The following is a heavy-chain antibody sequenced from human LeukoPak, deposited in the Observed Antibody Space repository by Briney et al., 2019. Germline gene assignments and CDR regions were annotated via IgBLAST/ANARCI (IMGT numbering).Heavy chain of an antibody. Sequence: PGGSLRLSCAASGFTFSNYGMHWVRQAPGKGLEWVGIISKDGTNKYYADSVKGRFTISRDNSKNSLYLQMNSLRAEDTAVYYCARGSGWLIDYWGQGSLVTVSS. J-gene: IGHJ4*02. V-gene: IGHV3-30*03. D-gene: IGHD6-19*01. CDR1: GFTFSNYG. CDR2: ISKDGTNK. CDR3: ARGSGWLIDY.